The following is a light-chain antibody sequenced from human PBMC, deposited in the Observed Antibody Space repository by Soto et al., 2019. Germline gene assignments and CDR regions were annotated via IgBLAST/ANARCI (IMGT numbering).Light chain of an antibody. V-gene: IGLV2-14*03. CDR3: SSYRGSNTVV. CDR2: NAF. J-gene: IGLJ2*01. Sequence: QSALTQPASVSGSPGQSITISCTGTSSDVGGYNYVSWYQHHPGRAPKLMIYNAFDRPSGVSNRFSGSKSGNMASLTISGLQAEDEADYYCSSYRGSNTVVFGGGTQLTVL. CDR1: SSDVGGYNY.